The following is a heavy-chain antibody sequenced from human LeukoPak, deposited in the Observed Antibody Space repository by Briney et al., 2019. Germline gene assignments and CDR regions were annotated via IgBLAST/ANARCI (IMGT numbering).Heavy chain of an antibody. J-gene: IGHJ4*02. CDR1: GFTFSSYA. CDR3: ARDRIIPSSWHYSSCYFDY. D-gene: IGHD6-13*01. Sequence: GGSLRLSCAASGFTFSSYAMHWVRQAPGKGLEWVAVVSYDGSNKYYADSVKGRFTISRDNSKNTLYLQMNSLRAEDTAVYYCARDRIIPSSWHYSSCYFDYWGQGTLVTVSS. CDR2: VSYDGSNK. V-gene: IGHV3-30-3*01.